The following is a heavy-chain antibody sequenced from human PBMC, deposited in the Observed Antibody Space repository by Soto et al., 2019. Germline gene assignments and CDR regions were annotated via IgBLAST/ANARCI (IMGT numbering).Heavy chain of an antibody. CDR2: VNANRGGT. J-gene: IGHJ4*02. D-gene: IGHD1-1*01. CDR3: ARDLNSPPGTGYPGSIDY. CDR1: GYTFTGYY. Sequence: GASVKVSCKASGYTFTGYYMHCVRQAPGQGLEWMGWVNANRGGTNYEQKFPGRVPMTRDTSINTAYMELTRLRSDDTAVYYCARDLNSPPGTGYPGSIDYWGQGTLVTVSS. V-gene: IGHV1-2*02.